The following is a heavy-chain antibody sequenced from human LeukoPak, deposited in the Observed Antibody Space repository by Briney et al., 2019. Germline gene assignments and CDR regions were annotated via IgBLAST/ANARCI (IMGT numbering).Heavy chain of an antibody. CDR2: ISWNSGSI. D-gene: IGHD5-24*01. CDR3: AKDRNPGGPRLQLDY. J-gene: IGHJ4*02. V-gene: IGHV3-9*01. Sequence: GGSLRLSCAASGITFDDYAMHWVRQAPGKGLEWVSGISWNSGSIGYVDSVKGRFTISRDNAKNSLYLQMNSLRAEDTALYYCAKDRNPGGPRLQLDYWGQGTLVTVSS. CDR1: GITFDDYA.